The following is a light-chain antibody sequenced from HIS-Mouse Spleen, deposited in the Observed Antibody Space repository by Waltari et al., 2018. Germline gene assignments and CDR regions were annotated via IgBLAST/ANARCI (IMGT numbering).Light chain of an antibody. CDR2: DVS. CDR1: SSAVGGYNY. V-gene: IGLV2-11*01. Sequence: QSALTQPRSVSGSPRQSVTISCPGTSSAVGGYNYVSWYQQHPGTAPKLMIYDVSKRPSGVPDRFSGSKSGNTASLTISGLQAEDEADYYCCSYAGSYSYVFGTGTKVTVL. CDR3: CSYAGSYSYV. J-gene: IGLJ1*01.